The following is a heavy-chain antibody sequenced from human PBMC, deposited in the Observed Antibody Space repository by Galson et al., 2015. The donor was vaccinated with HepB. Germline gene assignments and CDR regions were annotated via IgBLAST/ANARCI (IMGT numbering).Heavy chain of an antibody. CDR3: ALGEQLSDFDF. CDR1: GITFNTYS. J-gene: IGHJ4*02. V-gene: IGHV3-48*04. Sequence: SLRLSCAASGITFNTYSLNWVRQAPGKGLEWVSSIGGRSNTILYADSVKGRLTISRDNAKKSLYLQLNSLRVEHTAVYYCALGEQLSDFDFWGQGTLVTVSS. CDR2: IGGRSNTI. D-gene: IGHD3-16*01.